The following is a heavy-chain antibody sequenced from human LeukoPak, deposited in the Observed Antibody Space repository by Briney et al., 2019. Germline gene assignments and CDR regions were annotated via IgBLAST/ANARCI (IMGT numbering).Heavy chain of an antibody. V-gene: IGHV1-46*01. CDR1: GYTFTSYY. J-gene: IGHJ5*02. CDR2: INPSGGST. D-gene: IGHD3-22*01. Sequence: ASVNVSCKASGYTFTSYYMHWVRHAPGQGLEWMSIINPSGGSTSYAHKFQGRVTMTRDTATSTVCMELSSLRSEDTAVYYCAKGRYYYYSSGFNWFDPWGQGTLVTVSS. CDR3: AKGRYYYYSSGFNWFDP.